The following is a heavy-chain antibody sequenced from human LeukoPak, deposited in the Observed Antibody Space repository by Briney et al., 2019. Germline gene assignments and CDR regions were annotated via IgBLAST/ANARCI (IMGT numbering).Heavy chain of an antibody. CDR3: AGYLSPSSFDF. CDR2: INPNSGDT. V-gene: IGHV1-2*02. D-gene: IGHD6-6*01. J-gene: IGHJ4*02. CDR1: GYTFTGYY. Sequence: SSVKVSCKSSGYTFTGYYIHWVRQAPGQGLEWMGWINPNSGDTNFAQNFQGRVTMTSDTTITTAYMELSRLTSDDSAIYYCAGYLSPSSFDFWGQGTLVTVSS.